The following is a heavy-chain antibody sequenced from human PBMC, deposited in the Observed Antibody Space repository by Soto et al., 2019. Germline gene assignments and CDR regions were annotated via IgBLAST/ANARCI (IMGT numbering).Heavy chain of an antibody. Sequence: EVQLVESGGGLVQSGGSLRLSCTASGFSVSDHFMDWVLQTPGKGLEWLGQITNRANGETTFYAASVKGRFTVSKDESRNSLYLQMNRLKTEDTAVYYCASSITQMLTDWGQGTLVAVAS. D-gene: IGHD1-20*01. V-gene: IGHV3-72*01. CDR1: GFSVSDHF. J-gene: IGHJ4*02. CDR2: ITNRANGETT. CDR3: ASSITQMLTD.